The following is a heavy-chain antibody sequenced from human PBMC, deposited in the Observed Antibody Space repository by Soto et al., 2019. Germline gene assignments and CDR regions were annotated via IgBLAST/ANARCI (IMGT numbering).Heavy chain of an antibody. D-gene: IGHD3-22*01. CDR2: IKSKTDGGTT. J-gene: IGHJ4*02. CDR1: GFTFSNAW. V-gene: IGHV3-15*07. Sequence: GGSLRLSCAASGFTFSNAWMNWVRQAPGKGLEWVGRIKSKTDGGTTDYAAPVKGRFTISRDDSKNTLYLQMNSLKTEDTAVYYCTTDASLYYYDSSGYYPIDYWGQGTLVTVSS. CDR3: TTDASLYYYDSSGYYPIDY.